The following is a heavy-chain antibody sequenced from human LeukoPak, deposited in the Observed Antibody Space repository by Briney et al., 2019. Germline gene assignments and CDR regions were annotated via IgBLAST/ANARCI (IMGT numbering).Heavy chain of an antibody. Sequence: GGSLRLSCAASGFTFSDYYMSWIRQAPGKGLEWLSYIISTGGTIYYADTVKGRFTISRDNAKNSLYLQMNSLRAEDTAVYYCAGYSSGWFGAFHIWGQGTMVTVSS. V-gene: IGHV3-11*04. CDR3: AGYSSGWFGAFHI. CDR2: IISTGGTI. J-gene: IGHJ3*02. D-gene: IGHD6-19*01. CDR1: GFTFSDYY.